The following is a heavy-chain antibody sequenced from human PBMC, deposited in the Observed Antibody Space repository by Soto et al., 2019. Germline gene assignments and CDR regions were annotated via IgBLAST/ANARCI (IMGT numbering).Heavy chain of an antibody. V-gene: IGHV2-5*02. CDR3: AHFSPRYGSGSDINWFDP. J-gene: IGHJ5*02. CDR2: IYWDDDK. CDR1: GFSLSTSGVG. Sequence: QITLKESGPTLVKPTQTLTLTCTFSGFSLSTSGVGVGWIRQPPGKALEWLALIYWDDDKRYSPSLKSRLTLTRETSKHQGVLTMTTMDHVDTATYCCAHFSPRYGSGSDINWFDPWGRGTLVAVSS. D-gene: IGHD3-10*01.